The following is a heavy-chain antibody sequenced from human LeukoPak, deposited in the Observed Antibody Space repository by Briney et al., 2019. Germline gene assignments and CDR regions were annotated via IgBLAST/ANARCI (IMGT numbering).Heavy chain of an antibody. CDR2: IYPGDSDT. V-gene: IGHV5-51*01. J-gene: IGHJ4*02. D-gene: IGHD5-24*01. CDR3: ARGWMATTHYFDY. Sequence: GESLKISCKGSGYSFTSYWIGWVRQMPGEGLEWMGIIYPGDSDTRYSPSFQGQVTISADKSISTAYLQWSSLKASDTAMYYCARGWMATTHYFDYWGQGTLVTVSS. CDR1: GYSFTSYW.